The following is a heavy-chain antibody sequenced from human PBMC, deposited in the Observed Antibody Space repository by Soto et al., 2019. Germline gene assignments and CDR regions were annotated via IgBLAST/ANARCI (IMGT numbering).Heavy chain of an antibody. J-gene: IGHJ4*02. V-gene: IGHV3-15*01. Sequence: PGGSLRLSCAASGLTFSNAWMSWVRQAPGKGPEWVGRIKSKTDGGTTDYAAPVKGRFTISRDDSKNTLYLQMNSLKTEDTAVYYCITPVRTIAVAGRRARELVYWGQGTLVTVSS. D-gene: IGHD6-19*01. CDR3: ITPVRTIAVAGRRARELVY. CDR2: IKSKTDGGTT. CDR1: GLTFSNAW.